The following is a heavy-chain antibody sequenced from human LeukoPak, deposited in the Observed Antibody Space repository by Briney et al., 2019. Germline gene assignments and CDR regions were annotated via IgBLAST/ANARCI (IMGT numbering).Heavy chain of an antibody. Sequence: GGSLRLSCVASGFTFSSQAMSWARQAPGKGLEWVSAISGSGGTAYQAESVKGRFTISRDNSKNTLYLQMNSPRAEDAAVYYCAKGSTTLWDVWGQGTTVTVSS. CDR2: ISGSGGTA. D-gene: IGHD2-2*01. CDR3: AKGSTTLWDV. V-gene: IGHV3-23*01. J-gene: IGHJ6*02. CDR1: GFTFSSQA.